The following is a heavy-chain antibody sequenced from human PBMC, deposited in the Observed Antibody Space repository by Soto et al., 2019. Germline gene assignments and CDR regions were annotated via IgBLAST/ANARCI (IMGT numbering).Heavy chain of an antibody. D-gene: IGHD2-2*01. CDR2: INAGNGNT. Sequence: SLKVSCKASGYTFTSYAMHWVRQAPGQRLEWMGWINAGNGNTKYSQKFQGRVTITRDTSASTAYMELSSLRSEDTAVYYCARALIGYCSSTSCTGHGMDVWGQGTTVTVSS. J-gene: IGHJ6*02. CDR1: GYTFTSYA. CDR3: ARALIGYCSSTSCTGHGMDV. V-gene: IGHV1-3*01.